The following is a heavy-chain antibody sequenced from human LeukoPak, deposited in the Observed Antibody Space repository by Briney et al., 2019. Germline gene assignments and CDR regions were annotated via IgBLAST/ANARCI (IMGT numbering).Heavy chain of an antibody. Sequence: SETLSLTCAVYGGSFSGYYWSWIRQPPRKGLEWIGEINHSGSTNYNPSLKSRVTISVDTSKNQFSLKLSSVTAADTAVYYCARVPKARAFDIWGQGTMVTVSS. CDR3: ARVPKARAFDI. D-gene: IGHD1-1*01. J-gene: IGHJ3*02. CDR2: INHSGST. V-gene: IGHV4-34*01. CDR1: GGSFSGYY.